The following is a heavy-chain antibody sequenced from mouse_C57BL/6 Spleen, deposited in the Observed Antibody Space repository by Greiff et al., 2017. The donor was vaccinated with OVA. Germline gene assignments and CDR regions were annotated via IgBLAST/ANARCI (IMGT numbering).Heavy chain of an antibody. D-gene: IGHD1-1*01. CDR2: IDPSDSET. Sequence: QVQLKQPGAELVRPGSSVKLSCKASGYTFTSYWMHWVKQRPIQGLEWIGNIDPSDSETHYNQKFKDKATLTVDKSSSTAYMQLSSLTSEDSAVYYCARSGATVVATDYYAMDYWGQGTSVTVSS. V-gene: IGHV1-52*01. CDR1: GYTFTSYW. J-gene: IGHJ4*01. CDR3: ARSGATVVATDYYAMDY.